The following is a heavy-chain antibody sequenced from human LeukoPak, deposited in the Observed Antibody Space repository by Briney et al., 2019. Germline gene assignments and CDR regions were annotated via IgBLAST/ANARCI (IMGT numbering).Heavy chain of an antibody. CDR3: ARDTAMVTP. D-gene: IGHD5-18*01. V-gene: IGHV1-18*01. CDR2: ISAYNGNT. Sequence: ASVKVSCKASGYTFTSYGISWVRQAPGQGPEWMGWISAYNGNTNYAQKLQGRVTMTTDTSTSTVYMELRSLRSDDTAVYYRARDTAMVTPWGQGTLVTVSS. J-gene: IGHJ5*02. CDR1: GYTFTSYG.